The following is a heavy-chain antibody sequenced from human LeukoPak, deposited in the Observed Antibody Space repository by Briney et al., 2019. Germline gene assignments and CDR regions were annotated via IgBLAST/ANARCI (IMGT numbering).Heavy chain of an antibody. CDR2: NTSWHST. CDR1: RFTFSNYA. Sequence: GGPLRLSCAASRFTFSNYAMSWVRQAAGKGLEWVSGNTSWHSTFYADSVKGRFTISRDNSKNTVYLQMNSLRAEDTAVYYCAKDYPECTGTTCSGEAFFDYWGQGTLLPVP. J-gene: IGHJ4*02. CDR3: AKDYPECTGTTCSGEAFFDY. D-gene: IGHD2-2*01. V-gene: IGHV3-23*01.